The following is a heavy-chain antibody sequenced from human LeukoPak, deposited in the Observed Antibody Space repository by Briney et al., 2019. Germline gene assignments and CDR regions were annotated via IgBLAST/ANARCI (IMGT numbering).Heavy chain of an antibody. V-gene: IGHV4-4*07. CDR1: GGSISSYY. CDR2: IYTSGST. CDR3: VKDLLITGKLDY. D-gene: IGHD1-20*01. J-gene: IGHJ4*02. Sequence: SETLSLTCTVSGGSISSYYWSWIRQPAGKGLEWIGRIYTSGSTNYNPSLKSRVTMSVDTSKNQFSLKLSSVTAADTAVYYCVKDLLITGKLDYWGQGTLVTVSS.